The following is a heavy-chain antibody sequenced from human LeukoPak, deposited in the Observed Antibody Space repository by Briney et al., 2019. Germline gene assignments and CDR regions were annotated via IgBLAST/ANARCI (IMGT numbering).Heavy chain of an antibody. CDR3: ARAERWLQLYHFDY. J-gene: IGHJ4*02. Sequence: SETLSLTCTVSSGSISNYDWSWIRQPAGKGLEWIGRIYTSGSTNYNPSLRSRVTMSVDTSKNQFSLKLSSVTAADTAVYFCARAERWLQLYHFDYWGQGILVTVSS. CDR2: IYTSGST. CDR1: SGSISNYD. V-gene: IGHV4-4*07. D-gene: IGHD5-24*01.